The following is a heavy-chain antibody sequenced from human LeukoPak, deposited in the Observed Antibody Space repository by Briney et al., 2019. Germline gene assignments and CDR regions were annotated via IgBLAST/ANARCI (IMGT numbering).Heavy chain of an antibody. Sequence: QPGGSLRLSCAASGFTFSSYEMNWVRQAPGKGLEWVSYISSSGSTIYYADSVKGRFTISRDNAKNSLYLQMNSLRAEDTAVYYCAKDQIYYDSSGYYGLAEYFQHWGQGTLVTVSS. CDR3: AKDQIYYDSSGYYGLAEYFQH. J-gene: IGHJ1*01. CDR2: ISSSGSTI. D-gene: IGHD3-22*01. V-gene: IGHV3-48*03. CDR1: GFTFSSYE.